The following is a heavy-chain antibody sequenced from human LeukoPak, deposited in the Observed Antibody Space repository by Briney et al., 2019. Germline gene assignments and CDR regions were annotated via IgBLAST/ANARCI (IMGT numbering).Heavy chain of an antibody. CDR3: ASLRTVPGIAAAGTY. D-gene: IGHD6-13*01. CDR1: GGSFSGYY. J-gene: IGHJ4*02. V-gene: IGHV4-34*01. CDR2: INHSGST. Sequence: SETLSLTCAVYGGSFSGYYWSWIRQPPGKGLEWIGEINHSGSTNYNPSLKSRVTISVDTSKNQFSLKLSSVTAAGTAVYYCASLRTVPGIAAAGTYWGQGTLVTVSS.